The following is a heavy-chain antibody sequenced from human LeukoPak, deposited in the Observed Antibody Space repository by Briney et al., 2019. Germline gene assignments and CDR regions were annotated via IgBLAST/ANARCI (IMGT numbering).Heavy chain of an antibody. CDR3: ARVGSRDGYNYYGY. CDR1: GYTFTGYY. D-gene: IGHD5-24*01. CDR2: INPNSGGT. V-gene: IGHV1-2*06. Sequence: GASVKVSCEASGYTFTGYYMHWVRQAPGQGLEWMGRINPNSGGTNYAQKFQGRVTMTRDTSISTAYMELSRLRSDDTAVYYCARVGSRDGYNYYGYWGQGTLVTVSS. J-gene: IGHJ4*02.